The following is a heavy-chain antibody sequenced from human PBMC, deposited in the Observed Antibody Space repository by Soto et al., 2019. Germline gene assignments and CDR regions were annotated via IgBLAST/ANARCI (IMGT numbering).Heavy chain of an antibody. CDR2: INPSGGST. D-gene: IGHD3-10*01. Sequence: QVQLVQSGAEVKKPGASVKVSCKASGYTFTSYYMHWVRQAPGQGLEWMGIINPSGGSTSYEQKFTGRVTMTRDTATSTVYMELSSLRSEDTAVYYCARDRNGPALAGICYWGQGTLVTVSS. J-gene: IGHJ4*02. V-gene: IGHV1-46*01. CDR3: ARDRNGPALAGICY. CDR1: GYTFTSYY.